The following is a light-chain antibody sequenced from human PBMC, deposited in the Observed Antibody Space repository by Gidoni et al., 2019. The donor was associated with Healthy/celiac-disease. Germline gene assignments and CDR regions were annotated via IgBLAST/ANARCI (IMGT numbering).Light chain of an antibody. CDR1: SLRSDY. Sequence: SSELTQDPAVSVALGQTVRITCQGDSLRSDYASWYQQKPGQAHVLVIYGKNNRPSGIPDRFSGSSAGNTASLTITGAQAEDEADEYCNSRDSSGNHLVFGGGTKRTVL. V-gene: IGLV3-19*01. CDR2: GKN. CDR3: NSRDSSGNHLV. J-gene: IGLJ3*02.